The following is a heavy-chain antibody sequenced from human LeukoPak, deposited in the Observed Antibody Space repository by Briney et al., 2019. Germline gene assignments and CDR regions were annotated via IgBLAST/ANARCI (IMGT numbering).Heavy chain of an antibody. J-gene: IGHJ4*02. D-gene: IGHD3-10*01. CDR3: AKDIRSLWFGLQGYFDY. CDR2: ISYDGSNK. Sequence: GGSLRLSCAASGFTFSSYGMHWVRQAPGKGLEWVAVISYDGSNKYYADSVKGRFTISRDNAKNSLYLQMNSLRAEDTALYYCAKDIRSLWFGLQGYFDYWGQGTLVTVSS. CDR1: GFTFSSYG. V-gene: IGHV3-30*18.